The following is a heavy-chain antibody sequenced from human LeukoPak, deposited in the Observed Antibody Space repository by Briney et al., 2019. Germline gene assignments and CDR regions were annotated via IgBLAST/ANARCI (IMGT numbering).Heavy chain of an antibody. CDR2: ISACNGNT. Sequence: GASVKVSCKASGYTFTSYGISWVGQAPGQGREWMGWISACNGNTNYAQKLQGRVTITTDTSTSTAYMELRSLTSDDTAVYYCARTPSTSETAAGSFDYWGQGTLVTVSS. CDR3: ARTPSTSETAAGSFDY. V-gene: IGHV1-18*01. J-gene: IGHJ4*02. D-gene: IGHD6-13*01. CDR1: GYTFTSYG.